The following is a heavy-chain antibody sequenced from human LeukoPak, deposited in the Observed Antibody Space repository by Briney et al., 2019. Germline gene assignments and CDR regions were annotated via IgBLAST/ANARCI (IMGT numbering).Heavy chain of an antibody. J-gene: IGHJ3*02. CDR1: GYSFTNYW. D-gene: IGHD5-24*01. V-gene: IGHV5-51*04. Sequence: GESLKISCKGSGYSFTNYWITWVRQMPGKGLEWMGIIYPADSDTKYSPSFQGQVTISADKPISTAYLQWSSLKASGTAMYYCARSPRDGYHDAFDIWGQGTMVTVSS. CDR2: IYPADSDT. CDR3: ARSPRDGYHDAFDI.